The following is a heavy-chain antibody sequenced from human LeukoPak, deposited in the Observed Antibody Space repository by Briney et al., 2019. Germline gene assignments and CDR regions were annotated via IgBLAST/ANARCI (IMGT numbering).Heavy chain of an antibody. Sequence: GGSLRLSCAASGFTVSTNCMTWVRQAPGKGLEWVSTIYSGGTTYYADSVKGRFTISRDDSKNTLHLQMNSLRAEDTAVYYCAKDAKPYYYDSSGYYYAGAFDIWGQGTMVTVSS. CDR2: IYSGGTT. CDR1: GFTVSTNC. D-gene: IGHD3-22*01. V-gene: IGHV3-53*01. CDR3: AKDAKPYYYDSSGYYYAGAFDI. J-gene: IGHJ3*02.